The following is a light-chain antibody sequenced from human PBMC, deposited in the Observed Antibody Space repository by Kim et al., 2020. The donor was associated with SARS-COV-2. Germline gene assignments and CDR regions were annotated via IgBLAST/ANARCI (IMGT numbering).Light chain of an antibody. V-gene: IGKV3-11*01. CDR1: QSVCYF. J-gene: IGKJ5*01. CDR3: QRSSWPIT. CDR2: DAP. Sequence: EIVLTQSPATLSLSPGEGATLSCRASQSVCYFLAWYQQRPGQATRLLFYDAPRRATGIPTRFSGSGSGTDFTLTVSTLESEDFALYYCQRSSWPITFGQGTRLEIK.